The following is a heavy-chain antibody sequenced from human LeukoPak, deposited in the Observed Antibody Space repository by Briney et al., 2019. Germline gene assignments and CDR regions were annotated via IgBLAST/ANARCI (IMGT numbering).Heavy chain of an antibody. Sequence: GASVKVSCKASGGTFSSYAISWVRQAPGQGLEWMGRIIPILGIANYAQKFQGSVTITADKSTSTAYMELSSLRSEDTAVYYCARDCGYSYGTWGYYYYYYGMDVWGQGTTVTVSS. D-gene: IGHD5-18*01. CDR1: GGTFSSYA. J-gene: IGHJ6*02. CDR2: IIPILGIA. V-gene: IGHV1-69*04. CDR3: ARDCGYSYGTWGYYYYYYGMDV.